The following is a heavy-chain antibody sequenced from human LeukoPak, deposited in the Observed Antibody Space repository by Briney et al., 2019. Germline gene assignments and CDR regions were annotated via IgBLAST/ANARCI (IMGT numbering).Heavy chain of an antibody. J-gene: IGHJ6*02. D-gene: IGHD2-15*01. V-gene: IGHV3-30-3*01. Sequence: GRSLRLSCAASGFTFSSYAMHWVRQAPGKGLEWVAVISYDGSNKYYADSVKGRFTISRDNSKNTLYLQMNSLRAEDTAVYYCARGPVVVAATPYYYYGMDVWGQGTTVTASS. CDR1: GFTFSSYA. CDR3: ARGPVVVAATPYYYYGMDV. CDR2: ISYDGSNK.